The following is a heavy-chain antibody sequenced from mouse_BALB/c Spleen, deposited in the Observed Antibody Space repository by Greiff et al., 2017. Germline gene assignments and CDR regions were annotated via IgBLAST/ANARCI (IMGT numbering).Heavy chain of an antibody. D-gene: IGHD1-1*01. CDR1: GYTFTNYW. Sequence: QVQLQQPGAELVRPGASVKLSCKASGYTFTNYWLGWVKQRPGHGLEWIGDIYPGGGYTNYNEKFKGKATLTADTSSSTAYMQLSSLTSEDSAVYFCARSGTTVGAKDYWGQGTTLTVSS. CDR3: ARSGTTVGAKDY. J-gene: IGHJ2*01. CDR2: IYPGGGYT. V-gene: IGHV1-63*02.